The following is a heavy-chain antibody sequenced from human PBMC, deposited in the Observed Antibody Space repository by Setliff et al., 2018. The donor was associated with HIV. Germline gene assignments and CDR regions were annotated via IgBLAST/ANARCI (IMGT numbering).Heavy chain of an antibody. CDR2: INHSGST. D-gene: IGHD4-17*01. CDR1: GGSFSVYY. Sequence: SETLSLTCAVYGGSFSVYYWSWIRQPPGMGLEWIGEINHSGSTNCNPSLKSRVTISVDTSKNQFSLNLSSVTAADTAVYYCARGLYYGDYGYWGQGTLVTVSS. V-gene: IGHV4-34*01. CDR3: ARGLYYGDYGY. J-gene: IGHJ4*02.